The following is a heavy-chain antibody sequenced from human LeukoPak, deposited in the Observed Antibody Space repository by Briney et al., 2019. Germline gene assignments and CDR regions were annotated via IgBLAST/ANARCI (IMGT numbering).Heavy chain of an antibody. V-gene: IGHV4-30-2*01. Sequence: PSETLSLTCTVSGGSISSGGYYWSWIRQPPGKGLEWIGYIYHSGSTYYNPSLKSRVTISVDRSKNQFSLKLSSVTAADTAVYYCARAPGWPRSSDAFDIWGQGTMVTVSS. J-gene: IGHJ3*02. CDR3: ARAPGWPRSSDAFDI. CDR1: GGSISSGGYY. CDR2: IYHSGST. D-gene: IGHD6-19*01.